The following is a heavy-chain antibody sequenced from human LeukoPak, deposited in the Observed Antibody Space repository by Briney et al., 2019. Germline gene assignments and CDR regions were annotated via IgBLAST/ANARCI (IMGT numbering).Heavy chain of an antibody. CDR3: ARGGGYYDFWSGYYRECEFDY. CDR2: IWYDGSNK. Sequence: PGRSLRLSCAASGFTFSSYGMHWVRQAPGKGLEWVAAIWYDGSNKYYADSVKGRFTISRDNSKNTLYLQMNSLRAEDTAVYYCARGGGYYDFWSGYYRECEFDYWGQGTLVTVSS. V-gene: IGHV3-33*01. CDR1: GFTFSSYG. D-gene: IGHD3-3*01. J-gene: IGHJ4*02.